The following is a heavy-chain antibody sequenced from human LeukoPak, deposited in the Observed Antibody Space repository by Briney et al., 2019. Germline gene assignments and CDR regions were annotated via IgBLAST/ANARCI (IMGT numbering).Heavy chain of an antibody. J-gene: IGHJ4*02. Sequence: GASVTVSCKASGYTFTSYGISWVRQAPGQGLEWMGWISAYNGNTNYAQKLQGRVTMTTDTSTSTAYMELRSLRSDDTAVYYCARDRHPLQDIVVVPAALWGQGTLVTVSS. V-gene: IGHV1-18*01. CDR3: ARDRHPLQDIVVVPAAL. CDR1: GYTFTSYG. CDR2: ISAYNGNT. D-gene: IGHD2-2*01.